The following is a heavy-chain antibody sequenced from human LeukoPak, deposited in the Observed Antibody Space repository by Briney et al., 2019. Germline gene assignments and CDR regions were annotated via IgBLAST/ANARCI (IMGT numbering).Heavy chain of an antibody. V-gene: IGHV1-46*01. CDR2: IDPSGGST. CDR3: ARNSGSGFDY. Sequence: ASVKVSSMESGYTFTSYYIVWVRQAPGQGLERMGRIDPSGGSTSYAQKFQGRVTMTRGTSTSTVYMELSSLISEDTAVYYCARNSGSGFDYWGQGTLVTVSS. D-gene: IGHD2-15*01. J-gene: IGHJ4*02. CDR1: GYTFTSYY.